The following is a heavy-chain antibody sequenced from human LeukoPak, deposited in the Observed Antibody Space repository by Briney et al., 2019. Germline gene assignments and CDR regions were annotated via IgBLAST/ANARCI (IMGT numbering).Heavy chain of an antibody. J-gene: IGHJ4*02. CDR3: ARDRGVRGP. Sequence: GGSLRLSCASSGFTFSSYSMNWVRQAPGKGLEWVSYISSSSSTVYYADSVKGRFTISRDNAKNSLYLQMNSLRAEDTAVYYCARDRGVRGPWGQGTLVTVSS. D-gene: IGHD3-10*01. CDR2: ISSSSSTV. V-gene: IGHV3-48*01. CDR1: GFTFSSYS.